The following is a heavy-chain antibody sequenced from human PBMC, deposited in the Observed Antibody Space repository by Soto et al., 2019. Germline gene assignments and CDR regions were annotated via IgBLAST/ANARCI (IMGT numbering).Heavy chain of an antibody. V-gene: IGHV1-69*19. J-gene: IGHJ4*02. Sequence: QVQLVQSGAEMKKPGSSVKLSCQSSGGTFNTYAMNWVRQAPGQGPEWMGDISPMFGAANYAPKFQGRVTITADESTGTSYMQLSSVTSEDTALYFCAREVQFHTPAFVYWGQGTLVTVSS. CDR2: ISPMFGAA. CDR3: AREVQFHTPAFVY. CDR1: GGTFNTYA.